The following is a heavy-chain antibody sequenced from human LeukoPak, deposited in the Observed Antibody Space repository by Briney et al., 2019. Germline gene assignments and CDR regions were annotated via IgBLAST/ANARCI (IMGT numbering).Heavy chain of an antibody. CDR1: GFTFSCYA. Sequence: SGGSLRLSCAASGFTFSCYAMSWVRQAPGKGLEWVSAISGSGGSTYYADSVKGRFTISRDNSKNTLYLQMNSLRAEDTAVYYCAKAPSRSYYNAYWGQGTLVTVSS. D-gene: IGHD3-10*01. V-gene: IGHV3-23*01. CDR2: ISGSGGST. J-gene: IGHJ4*02. CDR3: AKAPSRSYYNAY.